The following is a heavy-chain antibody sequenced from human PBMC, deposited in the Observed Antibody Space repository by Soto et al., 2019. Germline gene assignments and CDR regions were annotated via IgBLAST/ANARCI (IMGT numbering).Heavy chain of an antibody. J-gene: IGHJ3*02. CDR2: INPNSGGT. Sequence: ASVKVSCKASGYTFTGYYMHWVRQAPGQGLEWMGWINPNSGGTNYAQKFQGWVTMTRDTSISTAYMELSRLRSDDTAVYYCAREYRSSSLSPAAFDIWGQGTMVSVSS. CDR3: AREYRSSSLSPAAFDI. D-gene: IGHD6-6*01. V-gene: IGHV1-2*04. CDR1: GYTFTGYY.